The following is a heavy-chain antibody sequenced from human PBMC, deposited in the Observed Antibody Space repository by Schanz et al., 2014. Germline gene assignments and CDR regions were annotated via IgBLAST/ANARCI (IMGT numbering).Heavy chain of an antibody. J-gene: IGHJ4*02. D-gene: IGHD2-21*01. CDR1: GDSISSSRYC. CDR2: IYYSGST. V-gene: IGHV4-39*01. Sequence: QLQLQESGPGLVKPSETLSLTCTVSGDSISSSRYCWGWIRQPPGKGLEWIGSIYYSGSTYYNPSLKSRSTISVAPSKTRSPLKLTSVTAADTAVYYCARPGAYCGGDCYDYWGQGTLVTVSS. CDR3: ARPGAYCGGDCYDY.